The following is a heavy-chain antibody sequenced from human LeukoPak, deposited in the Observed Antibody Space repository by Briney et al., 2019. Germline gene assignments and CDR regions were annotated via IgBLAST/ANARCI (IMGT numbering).Heavy chain of an antibody. D-gene: IGHD3-10*01. J-gene: IGHJ1*01. Sequence: SETLSLTCTVSGGSISSGDYYWSWIRQPPGKGLEWIGYIYYSGSTYYNPSLKSRVTISVDTSKNQFSLKLSSVTAADTAVYYCAARPWTVRAHHYFQHWGQGTLVTVSS. CDR1: GGSISSGDYY. CDR2: IYYSGST. CDR3: AARPWTVRAHHYFQH. V-gene: IGHV4-30-4*01.